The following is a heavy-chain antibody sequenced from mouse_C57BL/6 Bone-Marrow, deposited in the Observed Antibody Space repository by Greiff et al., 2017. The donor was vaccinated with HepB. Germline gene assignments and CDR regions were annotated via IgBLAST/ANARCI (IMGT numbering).Heavy chain of an antibody. Sequence: VQLQQSGAELARPGASVKMSCKASGYTFTSYTMHWVKQRPGQGLEWIGYINPSSGYTKYNQKFKDKATLTADKSSSTAYMQLSSLTSEDSAVYYCARSGYLLWYLGFAYWGQGTLVTVSA. D-gene: IGHD2-1*01. CDR3: ARSGYLLWYLGFAY. CDR1: GYTFTSYT. V-gene: IGHV1-4*01. CDR2: INPSSGYT. J-gene: IGHJ3*01.